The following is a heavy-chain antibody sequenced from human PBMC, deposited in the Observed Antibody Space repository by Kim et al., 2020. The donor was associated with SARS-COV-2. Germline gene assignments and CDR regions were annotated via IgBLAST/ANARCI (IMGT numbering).Heavy chain of an antibody. CDR3: ARAPDQWLPGYYYGMDV. CDR2: IYYSGST. V-gene: IGHV4-31*03. CDR1: GGSISSGGYY. J-gene: IGHJ6*02. D-gene: IGHD6-19*01. Sequence: SETLSLTCTVSGGSISSGGYYWSWIRQHPGKGLEWIGYIYYSGSTYYNPSLKSRVTISVDTSKNQFSLKLSSVTAADTAVYYCARAPDQWLPGYYYGMDVWGQGTTVTVSS.